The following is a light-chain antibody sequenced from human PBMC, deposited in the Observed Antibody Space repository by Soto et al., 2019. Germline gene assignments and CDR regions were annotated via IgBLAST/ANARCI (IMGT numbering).Light chain of an antibody. CDR3: QQSYGTPPWT. J-gene: IGKJ1*01. CDR1: QSITIY. V-gene: IGKV1-39*01. CDR2: AAS. Sequence: DIQMTQSPSSLSASVGDRVTITCRASQSITIYLNWYQQKPGKAPELLIYAASSLQSGVPSRFSGSGSGTEFTLSISSLQPEDFATYYCQQSYGTPPWTFDQGTKVEFK.